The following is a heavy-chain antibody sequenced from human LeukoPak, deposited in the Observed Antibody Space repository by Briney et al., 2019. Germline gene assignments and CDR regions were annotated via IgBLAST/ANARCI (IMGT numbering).Heavy chain of an antibody. J-gene: IGHJ4*02. D-gene: IGHD2-2*01. Sequence: GGSLRLSCAASGFTFSSYAMGWVRQAPGKGLEWVSAISGSGGSTYYADSVKGRFTISRDNSKNTLYLQMNSLRAEDTAVYYCAKDNDSTSCCFDYWGQGTLVTVSS. CDR1: GFTFSSYA. CDR2: ISGSGGST. V-gene: IGHV3-23*01. CDR3: AKDNDSTSCCFDY.